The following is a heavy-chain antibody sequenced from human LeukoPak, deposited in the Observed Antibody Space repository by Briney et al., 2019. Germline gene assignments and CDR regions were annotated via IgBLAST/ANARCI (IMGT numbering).Heavy chain of an antibody. D-gene: IGHD2/OR15-2a*01. J-gene: IGHJ4*02. CDR1: DYTFTNYG. V-gene: IGHV1-18*01. CDR3: ARTNLDCKSRVSYDY. Sequence: ASVKVSCKASDYTFTNYGINWVRQAPGQGLEWMGWISAYNGKTYYAQKFQGRVIVTTDTSTSTAYMDLRSLRSDDTAVYYCARTNLDCKSRVSYDYWGQGTPVTVSS. CDR2: ISAYNGKT.